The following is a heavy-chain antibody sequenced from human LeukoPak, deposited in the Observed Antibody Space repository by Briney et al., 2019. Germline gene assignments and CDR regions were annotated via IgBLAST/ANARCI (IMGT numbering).Heavy chain of an antibody. Sequence: ASVEVSCKASGYTFTGYYMHWVRQAPGQGLEWMGWINPNSGGTNYAQKFQGRVTMTRDTSISTAYMELSRLRSDDTAVYYCARVSEEWELLAASLDYWGQGTLVTVSS. J-gene: IGHJ4*02. CDR3: ARVSEEWELLAASLDY. D-gene: IGHD1-26*01. CDR2: INPNSGGT. CDR1: GYTFTGYY. V-gene: IGHV1-2*02.